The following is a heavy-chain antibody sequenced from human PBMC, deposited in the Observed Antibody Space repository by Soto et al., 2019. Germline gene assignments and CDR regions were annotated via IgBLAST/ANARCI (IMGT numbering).Heavy chain of an antibody. V-gene: IGHV3-30-3*01. CDR3: AKDGYLDSYYFDY. J-gene: IGHJ4*02. Sequence: QVQLEESGGGVVQPGRSLRLSCAASGFTFSSYAMHWVRQAPGKGLEWVAVISYDGINKHNADSVKGRFSISRDDSENTLYLQMNSLRAEDTAVYYCAKDGYLDSYYFDYWGQGTLVTVSS. CDR1: GFTFSSYA. CDR2: ISYDGINK. D-gene: IGHD3-9*01.